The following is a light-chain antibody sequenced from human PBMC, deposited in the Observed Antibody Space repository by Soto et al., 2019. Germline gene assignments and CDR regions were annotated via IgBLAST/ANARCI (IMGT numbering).Light chain of an antibody. Sequence: DIQMTQSPSSLSASVGDRVTITCQASQGISNYLNWYQQIPGKAPKLLIYGASNLETGVPSRFSGSGSGTDFTFTISGLQPEDIATYFCQQYDSVFTFGQATRLEIK. CDR2: GAS. CDR3: QQYDSVFT. V-gene: IGKV1-33*01. J-gene: IGKJ5*01. CDR1: QGISNY.